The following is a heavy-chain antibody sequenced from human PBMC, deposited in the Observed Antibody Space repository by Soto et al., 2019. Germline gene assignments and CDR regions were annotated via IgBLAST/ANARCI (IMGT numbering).Heavy chain of an antibody. D-gene: IGHD2-15*01. J-gene: IGHJ4*02. Sequence: PGGSLRLSCAVSGFTFTNYAMSWVRQAPGKGLEWVSTISGSGSTYYADSVKGRFTISRDISKNTLYLQMNSLRADDTAVYYCAKATLGYCSGGTCYVLDSWGQGTLVTVSS. CDR2: ISGSGST. CDR3: AKATLGYCSGGTCYVLDS. CDR1: GFTFTNYA. V-gene: IGHV3-23*01.